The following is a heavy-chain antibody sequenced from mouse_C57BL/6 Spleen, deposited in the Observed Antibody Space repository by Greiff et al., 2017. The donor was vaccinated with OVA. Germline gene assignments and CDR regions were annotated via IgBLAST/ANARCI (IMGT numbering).Heavy chain of an antibody. CDR3: ARAGSRYYYAMDY. CDR2: ISYSGST. Sequence: EVQRVESGPGMVKPSQSLSLTCTVTGYSITSGYDWHWIRHFPGNKLEWMGYISYSGSTNYNPSLKSRISITHDTSKNHFFLKLNSVTTEDTATYYCARAGSRYYYAMDYWGQGTSVTVSS. CDR1: GYSITSGYD. D-gene: IGHD1-1*01. J-gene: IGHJ4*01. V-gene: IGHV3-1*01.